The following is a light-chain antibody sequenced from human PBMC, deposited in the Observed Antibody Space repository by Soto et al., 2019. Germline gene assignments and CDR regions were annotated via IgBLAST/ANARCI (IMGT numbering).Light chain of an antibody. CDR2: RNN. CDR1: TSNIGSNY. Sequence: QSVLTQPPPASGTPGQGVTISCSGSTSNIGSNYVYWYQQLPGTAPKLLIYRNNQRPSGVPDRFSGSKSGTSASLAISGLRSDDEADYFCATWDDSLNGFYVFGTGTKGTVL. V-gene: IGLV1-47*01. CDR3: ATWDDSLNGFYV. J-gene: IGLJ1*01.